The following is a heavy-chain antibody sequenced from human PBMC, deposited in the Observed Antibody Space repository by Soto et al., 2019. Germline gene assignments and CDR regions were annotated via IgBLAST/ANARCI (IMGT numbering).Heavy chain of an antibody. CDR1: GFTFSNCG. D-gene: IGHD2-15*01. Sequence: EVQLVESGGGLVKPGESLRLSCAASGFTFSNCGMNWVRQTPGKGLEWVSYISDSGATKHYADSVKGRFTISRDNGKDSLYLQMNSLRDEDTAVYFCARCSRNSCYSYGVDVWGQGATVTVSS. V-gene: IGHV3-48*02. CDR2: ISDSGATK. CDR3: ARCSRNSCYSYGVDV. J-gene: IGHJ6*02.